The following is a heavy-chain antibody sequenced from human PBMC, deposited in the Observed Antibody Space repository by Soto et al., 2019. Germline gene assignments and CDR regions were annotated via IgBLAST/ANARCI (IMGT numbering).Heavy chain of an antibody. CDR3: ARWWSGSRQGFDP. Sequence: QVQLQESGPGLVKPSQTLSLTCTVSGGSISSGDYYWSWIRQHPGKGLEWIGYIYYSGSTYYNPSIKSRGTRSVDTSKNQFSLKLSSVTAADTAGYYCARWWSGSRQGFDPWGQGTLVTVSS. J-gene: IGHJ5*02. CDR1: GGSISSGDYY. CDR2: IYYSGST. D-gene: IGHD3-3*01. V-gene: IGHV4-31*03.